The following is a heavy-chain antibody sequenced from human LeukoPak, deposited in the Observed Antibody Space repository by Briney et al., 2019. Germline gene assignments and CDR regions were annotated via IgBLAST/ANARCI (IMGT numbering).Heavy chain of an antibody. V-gene: IGHV1-46*03. CDR3: AREFAYDSSGYYYEVPYYFDY. CDR2: INPSGGST. J-gene: IGHJ4*02. Sequence: QGXEXXGXINPSGGSTSYAQKFQGRVTMTRDTSTSTVYMELSSLRSEDTAVYYCAREFAYDSSGYYYEVPYYFDYWGQGTLVTVSS. D-gene: IGHD3-22*01.